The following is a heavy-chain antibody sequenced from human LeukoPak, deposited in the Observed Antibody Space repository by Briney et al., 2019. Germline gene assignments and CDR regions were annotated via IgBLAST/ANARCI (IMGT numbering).Heavy chain of an antibody. V-gene: IGHV4-59*01. CDR2: VYYSGIT. CDR3: ARDRDRGTFRFDP. Sequence: PSETLSLTCTVSGGSISTYYWNWARQPPGKGLEWIGYVYYSGITNYNPSLKSRVTISIDTSKNQFSLKLNSVTAADTAVYYCARDRDRGTFRFDPWGQGTLVTVSS. J-gene: IGHJ5*02. D-gene: IGHD3-16*01. CDR1: GGSISTYY.